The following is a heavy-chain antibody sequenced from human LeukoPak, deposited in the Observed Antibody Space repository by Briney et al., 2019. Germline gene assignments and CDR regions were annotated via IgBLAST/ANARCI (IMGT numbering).Heavy chain of an antibody. CDR2: IYTSGST. J-gene: IGHJ6*02. CDR3: ARDLSSSWSNYYYYGMDV. V-gene: IGHV4-61*02. D-gene: IGHD6-13*01. CDR1: GGSISSGSYY. Sequence: SQTLSLTCTVSGGSISSGSYYWSWIRQPAGKGLEWIGRIYTSGSTNYNPSLKSRVTISVDTSKNQFSLKLSSVTAADTAVYYCARDLSSSWSNYYYYGMDVWGQGTTVTVSS.